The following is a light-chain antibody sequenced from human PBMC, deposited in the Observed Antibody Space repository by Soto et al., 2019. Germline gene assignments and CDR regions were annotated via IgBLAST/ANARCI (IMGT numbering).Light chain of an antibody. CDR2: AAS. CDR1: QSISSY. Sequence: DIQMTQSPSSLSASVGDRVTITCRASQSISSYLNWYQQKPGKAPKLLIYAASSLQSGVPSRFSGSGSGTDCTLPISSLQPEDFATYYCQQSYSTPTFGQGTKVEIK. CDR3: QQSYSTPT. J-gene: IGKJ1*01. V-gene: IGKV1-39*01.